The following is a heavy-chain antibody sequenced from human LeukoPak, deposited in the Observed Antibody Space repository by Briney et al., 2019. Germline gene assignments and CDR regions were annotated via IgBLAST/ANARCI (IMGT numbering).Heavy chain of an antibody. J-gene: IGHJ4*02. D-gene: IGHD6-13*01. Sequence: PGGSLRLSCAASAFTFSNYAMSWVRQAPGKGLEWVSAISGSGGSTYYADSVKGRFTISRDNSKNTLYLQMNSLRAEDTAVYYCAHISSSWPDYWGQGTLVTVSS. CDR1: AFTFSNYA. CDR3: AHISSSWPDY. V-gene: IGHV3-23*01. CDR2: ISGSGGST.